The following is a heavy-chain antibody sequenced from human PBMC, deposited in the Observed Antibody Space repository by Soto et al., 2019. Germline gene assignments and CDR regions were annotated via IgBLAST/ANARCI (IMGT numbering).Heavy chain of an antibody. Sequence: GGSLRLSCAASGFTFSNCWMHWVRQPPGKGLVWVALISSDGITISYADTVKGRFTISRDNAKNALYLQMNSLRAEDTAMYYCVRARGYYGMDVWGQGTAVTVSS. J-gene: IGHJ6*02. CDR2: ISSDGITI. CDR1: GFTFSNCW. V-gene: IGHV3-74*01. CDR3: VRARGYYGMDV.